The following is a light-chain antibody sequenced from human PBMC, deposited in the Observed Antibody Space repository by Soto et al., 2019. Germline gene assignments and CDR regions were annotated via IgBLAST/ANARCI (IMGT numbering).Light chain of an antibody. CDR3: QQYASSPLT. Sequence: IVLTQSPATLSLSPGERATLSCRASQSVYSYLAWYQQKPGQAPRLLIYDASSRATGIPDRFSGSGSGTEFTLTISRLQPEDFEVYYCQQYASSPLTFGGGTKVDI. CDR2: DAS. V-gene: IGKV3-20*01. CDR1: QSVYSY. J-gene: IGKJ4*01.